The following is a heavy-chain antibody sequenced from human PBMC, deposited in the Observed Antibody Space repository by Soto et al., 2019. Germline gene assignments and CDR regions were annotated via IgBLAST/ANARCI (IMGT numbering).Heavy chain of an antibody. CDR1: GGTFSSYT. CDR2: IIPILGIA. V-gene: IGHV1-69*02. Sequence: SVKVSCKASGGTFSSYTISWVRQAPGQGLEWMGRIIPILGIANYAQKFQGRVTITADKSTSTAYMELSSLRSEDTAVYYCARGILTGPPPNNYYYMDVWGKGTTVTVSS. D-gene: IGHD3-9*01. CDR3: ARGILTGPPPNNYYYMDV. J-gene: IGHJ6*03.